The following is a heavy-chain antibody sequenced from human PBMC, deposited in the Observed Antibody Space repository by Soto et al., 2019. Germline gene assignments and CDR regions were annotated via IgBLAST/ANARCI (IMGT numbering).Heavy chain of an antibody. CDR2: TYYRSKWYN. D-gene: IGHD2-2*01. CDR1: GDSVSSNSAA. J-gene: IGHJ6*01. V-gene: IGHV6-1*01. CDR3: ARGIPYCSSTSGETLYYYYGMNV. Sequence: SQTLSLTCAISGDSVSSNSAAWNWIRQSPSRGLEWLGRTYYRSKWYNDYAVSVKSRITINPDTSKNQFSLQLNSVTPEDTDEYYCARGIPYCSSTSGETLYYYYGMNVLGRGTRGTVAS.